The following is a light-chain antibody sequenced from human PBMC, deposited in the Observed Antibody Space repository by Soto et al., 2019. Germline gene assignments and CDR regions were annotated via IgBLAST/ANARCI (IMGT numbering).Light chain of an antibody. CDR3: SSFTTSTSYV. V-gene: IGLV2-14*03. Sequence: QSVLTQPASVSGSPGQSITISCTGTSSDVGAYDYVSWYQQHPGEVPKLMIFDVSDRPSGVSNRFSGSKSGNTASLTISGLQAEDEADYYCSSFTTSTSYVFGTGIKLTVL. J-gene: IGLJ1*01. CDR2: DVS. CDR1: SSDVGAYDY.